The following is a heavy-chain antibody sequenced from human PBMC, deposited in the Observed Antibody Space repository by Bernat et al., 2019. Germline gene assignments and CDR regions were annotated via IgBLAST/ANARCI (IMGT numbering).Heavy chain of an antibody. J-gene: IGHJ4*02. V-gene: IGHV1-2*06. D-gene: IGHD2-21*02. CDR2: INSDTGVT. CDR3: ARDLASTAFWEFDY. CDR1: GYIFTDYF. Sequence: QVQLAQPGAEVKKPGASVKVSCKASGYIFTDYFIHWVRQAPGQGLEWMGRINSDTGVTTYTQKFRGRVAMTRYTSVSTAYMELSSLTSDDTAVYCCARDLASTAFWEFDYWGRGTQVTVSS.